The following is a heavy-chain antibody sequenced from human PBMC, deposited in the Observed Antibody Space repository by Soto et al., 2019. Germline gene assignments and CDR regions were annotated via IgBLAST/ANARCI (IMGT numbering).Heavy chain of an antibody. CDR2: ISSTTNYI. Sequence: GESLKISCAASGFTFNSYSMNWVRQAPGKGLEWVSSISSTTNYIYYADSMKGRFTVSRDNAKNSVYLEMNSLSAEDTAVYYCARESEDLTSNFDYWGQGTLVTISS. CDR1: GFTFNSYS. J-gene: IGHJ4*02. CDR3: ARESEDLTSNFDY. V-gene: IGHV3-21*01.